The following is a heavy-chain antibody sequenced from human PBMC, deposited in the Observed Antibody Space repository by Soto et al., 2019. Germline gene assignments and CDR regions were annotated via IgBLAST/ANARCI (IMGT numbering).Heavy chain of an antibody. D-gene: IGHD3-9*01. CDR3: GRVGIYFDPYNYNVRGV. CDR2: ISCSSSYI. Sequence: GGSLRLSCAASGFTFSSYSMNWVRQAPGKGLEWVSSISCSSSYIYYADSVKGRFTISRDNAKNSLYLQMNSLRAEDTAVYYWGRVGIYFDPYNYNVRGVGGQGTRATFSS. J-gene: IGHJ6*02. V-gene: IGHV3-21*01. CDR1: GFTFSSYS.